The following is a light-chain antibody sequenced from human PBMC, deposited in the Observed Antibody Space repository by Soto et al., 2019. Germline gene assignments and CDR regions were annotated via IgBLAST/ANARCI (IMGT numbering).Light chain of an antibody. CDR1: QSVSSSY. V-gene: IGKV3-20*01. Sequence: DIVLTQSPGTLSLSPGERATLSCRASQSVSSSYLAWYQQKPGQAPRLLIYGASSRATGIPDRFSGGGSGTDFTLTISRLEPEDCAVYYCQQYGGSFGGGTKVDIK. CDR3: QQYGGS. CDR2: GAS. J-gene: IGKJ4*01.